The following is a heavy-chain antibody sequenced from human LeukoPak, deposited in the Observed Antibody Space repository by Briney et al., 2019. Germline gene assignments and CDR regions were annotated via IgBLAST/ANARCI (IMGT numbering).Heavy chain of an antibody. J-gene: IGHJ4*02. CDR1: GYSFNTYW. V-gene: IGHV5-51*01. CDR2: IFPGESNI. Sequence: GEPLTISCQGSGYSFNTYWIAWVRQMPGKGLEWMGMIFPGESNIRYSPSFQGHVTISADKSTNTAYLQWSSLQASDSAIYYCARQGTAPFDYWGQGTLVTVSS. D-gene: IGHD2-21*02. CDR3: ARQGTAPFDY.